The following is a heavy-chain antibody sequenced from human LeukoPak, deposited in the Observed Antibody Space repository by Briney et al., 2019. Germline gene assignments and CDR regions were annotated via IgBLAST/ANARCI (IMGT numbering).Heavy chain of an antibody. D-gene: IGHD7-27*01. CDR2: INSSTGSP. J-gene: IGHJ4*02. Sequence: PGASVKISCKTSAYTFTNYYMHWVRQAPGQGLEWMGRINSSTGSPTYAQKFQGRVTLTRDTPTSTVFMELSSLRSDDTAVYYCGREDNWGSQSFDYWGQGTLVTVSS. CDR3: GREDNWGSQSFDY. CDR1: AYTFTNYY. V-gene: IGHV1-46*03.